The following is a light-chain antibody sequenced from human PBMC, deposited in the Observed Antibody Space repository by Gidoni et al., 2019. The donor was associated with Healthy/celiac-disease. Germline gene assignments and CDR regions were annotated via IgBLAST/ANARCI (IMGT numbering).Light chain of an antibody. CDR3: QQLNSYPP. V-gene: IGKV1-9*01. CDR2: AAS. CDR1: QGISSY. J-gene: IGKJ4*01. Sequence: DIQLTQSPSFLSASVGDRVTITCRASQGISSYLAWYQQKPGKAPKLLIYAASTLQSGVPSRFSGSGSGTEFTLTISSLQPEYFATYYCQQLNSYPPFGGGTKVEIK.